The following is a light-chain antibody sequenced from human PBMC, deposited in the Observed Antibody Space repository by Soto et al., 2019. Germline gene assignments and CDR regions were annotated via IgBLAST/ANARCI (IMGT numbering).Light chain of an antibody. CDR1: QSLLYSDGNTY. V-gene: IGKV2-30*01. CDR3: VQGTHWPYT. CDR2: KVS. J-gene: IGKJ2*01. Sequence: DVVMTQSPLSLPVTLGQPASISCRSSQSLLYSDGNTYLSWFQQRPGQSPRRLIYKVSNRDSGVPDRFSASGSGTDFTLKISRVEAEDVGVYYCVQGTHWPYTFGQGTKLEIK.